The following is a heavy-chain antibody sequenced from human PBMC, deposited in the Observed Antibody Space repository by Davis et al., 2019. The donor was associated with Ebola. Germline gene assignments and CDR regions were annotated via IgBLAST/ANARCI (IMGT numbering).Heavy chain of an antibody. D-gene: IGHD1-20*01. V-gene: IGHV3-74*01. J-gene: IGHJ4*02. CDR3: APYPHNWNYFDY. Sequence: HTGGSLRLSCAASGLTFSSSWMPWVRQRPGEGLVWVSRIDGGGSKIDYADSVKGRFTISRDNSKNTLYLQMNSLRAEDTAVYYCAPYPHNWNYFDYWGQGTLVTVSS. CDR1: GLTFSSSW. CDR2: IDGGGSKI.